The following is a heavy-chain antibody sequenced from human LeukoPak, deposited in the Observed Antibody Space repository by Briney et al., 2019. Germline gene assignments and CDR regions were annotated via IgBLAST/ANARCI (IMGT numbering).Heavy chain of an antibody. CDR3: ARDLWFGEGEDY. V-gene: IGHV1-18*01. Sequence: GASEKVSCKASVYTFSSSGISWGRQAPGHRREWMGWISAYNGNTNYAQKLQGRGTMTTDTSTSTAYMELRSLRSDDTAVYYCARDLWFGEGEDYWGQGTLVTVSS. J-gene: IGHJ4*02. CDR2: ISAYNGNT. CDR1: VYTFSSSG. D-gene: IGHD3-10*01.